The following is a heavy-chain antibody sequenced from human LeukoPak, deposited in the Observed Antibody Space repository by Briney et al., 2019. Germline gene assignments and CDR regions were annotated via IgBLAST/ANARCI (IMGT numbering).Heavy chain of an antibody. CDR3: ARKKRVCTDSIMVYYYYAMDV. CDR1: GFTFSSYG. Sequence: PGGSLRLSCAASGFTFSSYGMHWVRQAPGKGLEWVAVIWYDGSNKYYADSVKGRFTISRDNSKKTLYLQMNSLRAEDTAVYYCARKKRVCTDSIMVYYYYAMDVWGQGTTVTVSS. J-gene: IGHJ6*02. V-gene: IGHV3-33*08. CDR2: IWYDGSNK. D-gene: IGHD2-8*01.